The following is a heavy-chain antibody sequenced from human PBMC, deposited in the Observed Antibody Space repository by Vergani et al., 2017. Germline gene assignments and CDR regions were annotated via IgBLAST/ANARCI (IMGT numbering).Heavy chain of an antibody. Sequence: QLQLQESGPGLVKPSETLSLTCTVSGGSITYGAFYWGWIRQSPGKGLEWIGSIYYSENKFYNPPLESRVTLSIDTTKNQFSLKLKSVTAADTAVYYCASDTHSGQRADRWGQGILVTVTS. CDR3: ASDTHSGQRADR. J-gene: IGHJ5*02. CDR2: IYYSENK. V-gene: IGHV4-39*01. D-gene: IGHD6-19*01. CDR1: GGSITYGAFY.